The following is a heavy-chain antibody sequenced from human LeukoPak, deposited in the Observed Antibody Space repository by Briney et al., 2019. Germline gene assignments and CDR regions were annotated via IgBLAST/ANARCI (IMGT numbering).Heavy chain of an antibody. D-gene: IGHD3-3*01. J-gene: IGHJ4*02. CDR2: ISGSAGST. V-gene: IGHV3-23*01. CDR1: GFTFSSYA. CDR3: AKGSWGLESSSFDY. Sequence: PGGSLRLSCAACGFTFSSYAMSSVPQAPGKGLEWVSGISGSAGSTYYADSVKGRFTISGDNSKNTLYLQMNSLRAEDTAVYYCAKGSWGLESSSFDYWGQGTLVTVSS.